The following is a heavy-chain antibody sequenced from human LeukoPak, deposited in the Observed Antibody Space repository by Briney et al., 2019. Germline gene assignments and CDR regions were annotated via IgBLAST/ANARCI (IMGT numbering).Heavy chain of an antibody. CDR3: ARQVDP. CDR2: ISYSGST. CDR1: GDSISSYY. V-gene: IGHV4-59*08. J-gene: IGHJ5*02. Sequence: SETLSLTCTVSGDSISSYYWSWIRQPPEKGLEWIAYISYSGSTNYNPSLKSRVTISVDTSKNQFSVKLTSVTAADTAVYYCARQVDPWGQGTLVTVSS.